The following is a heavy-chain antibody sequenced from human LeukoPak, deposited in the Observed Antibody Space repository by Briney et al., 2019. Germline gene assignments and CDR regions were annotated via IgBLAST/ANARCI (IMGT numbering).Heavy chain of an antibody. Sequence: GASVKVSCKASGYTFTSYDINWVRQATGQGLEWMGWMNPNSGNTGYAQKFQGRVTMTRNTSISTAYMELSSLRSEDTAVYYCARDYCSSTSCPAADAFDIWGQGTMVTVSS. D-gene: IGHD2-2*01. J-gene: IGHJ3*02. V-gene: IGHV1-8*01. CDR3: ARDYCSSTSCPAADAFDI. CDR2: MNPNSGNT. CDR1: GYTFTSYD.